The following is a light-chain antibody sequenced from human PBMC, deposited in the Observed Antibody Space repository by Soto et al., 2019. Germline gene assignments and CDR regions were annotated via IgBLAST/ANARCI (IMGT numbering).Light chain of an antibody. Sequence: ALTQPASVSGSPGQSITISCTGTSSDVGSYNLVSWYQQHPGKAPKLMIYEVSKRPSGVSNRFSGSKSGNTASLTISGLQAEDEADYYCCSYAGSYYVFGTGTKVTVL. CDR3: CSYAGSYYV. CDR1: SSDVGSYNL. CDR2: EVS. J-gene: IGLJ1*01. V-gene: IGLV2-23*02.